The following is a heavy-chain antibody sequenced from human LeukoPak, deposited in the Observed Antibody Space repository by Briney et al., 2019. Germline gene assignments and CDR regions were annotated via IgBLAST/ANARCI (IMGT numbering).Heavy chain of an antibody. CDR2: IRQDGSKK. V-gene: IGHV3-7*01. D-gene: IGHD3-16*01. CDR1: GFTFSLYW. Sequence: GGSLRLSCAASGFTFSLYWISWVRQAPGKGLEWVANIRQDGSKKEYVDSVKGRFTISRDNAKKSLYLQMDSLRAEDTAVYYCAREGEGGFDIWGQGTMVTVSS. CDR3: AREGEGGFDI. J-gene: IGHJ3*02.